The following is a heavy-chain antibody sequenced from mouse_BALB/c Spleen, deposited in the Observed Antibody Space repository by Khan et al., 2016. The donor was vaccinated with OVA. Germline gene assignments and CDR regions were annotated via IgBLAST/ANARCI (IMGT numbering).Heavy chain of an antibody. CDR3: AREEALYYFDY. CDR2: IYPGTDNT. Sequence: QVRLQQSGAELVRPGASVKLSCKTSGYIFTSYWIHWVKQRSGQGLEWFARIYPGTDNTYYNEKLKDKVTLTADKSSSTVYKQLSSLKSEDSAVYFCAREEALYYFDYWGQGTTLTVSS. V-gene: IGHV1S132*01. J-gene: IGHJ2*01. CDR1: GYIFTSYW. D-gene: IGHD3-2*02.